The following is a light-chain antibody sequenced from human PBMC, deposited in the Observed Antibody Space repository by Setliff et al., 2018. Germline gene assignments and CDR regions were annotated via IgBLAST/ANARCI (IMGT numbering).Light chain of an antibody. CDR3: QSADSSGTPYV. Sequence: YELTQPPSVSVSPGQTARITCSGDALPKQYAYWYQQKPGQAPVLVIYKDSERPSGIPERFSGSSSRTTVTLTISGVQAEDEADYYCQSADSSGTPYVFGTGTKVTV. CDR2: KDS. J-gene: IGLJ1*01. V-gene: IGLV3-25*03. CDR1: ALPKQY.